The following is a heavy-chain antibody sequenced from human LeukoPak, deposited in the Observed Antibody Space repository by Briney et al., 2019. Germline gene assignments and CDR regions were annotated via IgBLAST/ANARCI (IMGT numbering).Heavy chain of an antibody. D-gene: IGHD3-22*01. CDR1: GFTFSSYG. Sequence: GGSLRLSCAASGFTFSSYGMHWVRQAPGKGLEWVAFIRYDGSNKYYADSVKGRFTISRDNSKNTLYLQMNSLRAEDTAVYYCARSVPGTRYYYDSSGYYSTFDYWGQGTLVTVSS. J-gene: IGHJ4*02. V-gene: IGHV3-30*02. CDR2: IRYDGSNK. CDR3: ARSVPGTRYYYDSSGYYSTFDY.